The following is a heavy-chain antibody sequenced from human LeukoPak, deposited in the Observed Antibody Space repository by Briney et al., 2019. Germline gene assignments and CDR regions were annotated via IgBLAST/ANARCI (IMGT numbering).Heavy chain of an antibody. Sequence: GRSLRLSCAASGFTFSSYAMHWVRQAPGKGLEWVAVISYDGGNKYYADSVKGRFTISRDNSKNTLYLQMNSLRAEDTAVYYCARDGPAAACFDYWGQGTLVTVSS. V-gene: IGHV3-30*04. CDR1: GFTFSSYA. D-gene: IGHD6-13*01. J-gene: IGHJ4*02. CDR3: ARDGPAAACFDY. CDR2: ISYDGGNK.